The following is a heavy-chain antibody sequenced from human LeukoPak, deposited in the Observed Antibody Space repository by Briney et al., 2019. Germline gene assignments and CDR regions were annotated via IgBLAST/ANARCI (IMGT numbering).Heavy chain of an antibody. V-gene: IGHV3-21*01. CDR3: ATGTAHAFHI. CDR2: ISSSSSYI. Sequence: GGSLRLSCAASGFTFSSYSMNWVRQAPGKGLEWVSSISSSSSYIYYADSVKGRFTISRHNAKTSLYLQMNSLRAEDTAVYHCATGTAHAFHIWGQGTMVTVSS. CDR1: GFTFSSYS. D-gene: IGHD5-18*01. J-gene: IGHJ3*02.